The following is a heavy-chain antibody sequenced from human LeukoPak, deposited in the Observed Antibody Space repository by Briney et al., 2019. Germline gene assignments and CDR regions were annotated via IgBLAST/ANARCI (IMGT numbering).Heavy chain of an antibody. CDR1: GFTFSSYA. CDR3: AKTPFTMGRGPMAWFDP. J-gene: IGHJ5*02. D-gene: IGHD3-10*01. CDR2: ISGSGGST. Sequence: GGSLRLSCAASGFTFSSYAMSWVRQAAGKWLEWVSAISGSGGSTYYADSVKGRFTISRDNSKNTLYLQMNSLRAEDTAVYYCAKTPFTMGRGPMAWFDPWGQGTLVTVSS. V-gene: IGHV3-23*01.